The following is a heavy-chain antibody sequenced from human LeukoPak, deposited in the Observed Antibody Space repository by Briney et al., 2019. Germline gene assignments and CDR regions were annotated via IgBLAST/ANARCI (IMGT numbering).Heavy chain of an antibody. CDR2: ISGSSSYI. Sequence: GGSLRLSCAASGFTFSTYSMNWVRQAPGKGLEWVSSISGSSSYIYYADSVKGRFTISRDSAQNSLYLQMNSLRAEDTAVYYCTRGQSYGWFDPWGQGTLVTVSS. D-gene: IGHD5-18*01. V-gene: IGHV3-21*01. CDR1: GFTFSTYS. CDR3: TRGQSYGWFDP. J-gene: IGHJ5*02.